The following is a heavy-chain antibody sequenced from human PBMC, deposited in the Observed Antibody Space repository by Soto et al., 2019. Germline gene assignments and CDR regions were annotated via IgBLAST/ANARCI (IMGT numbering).Heavy chain of an antibody. D-gene: IGHD6-19*01. CDR2: TYYRSRWYN. J-gene: IGHJ3*01. V-gene: IGHV6-1*01. Sequence: EWLGRTYYRSRWYNDYAVSVKSRININPDTSKIQFSLHLTSVTPEDAAAYYCARGNSGLRAFDVWGQGTMVTVSS. CDR3: ARGNSGLRAFDV.